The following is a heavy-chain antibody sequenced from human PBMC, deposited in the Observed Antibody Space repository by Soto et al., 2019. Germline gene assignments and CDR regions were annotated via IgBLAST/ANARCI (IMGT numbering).Heavy chain of an antibody. V-gene: IGHV3-30*18. J-gene: IGHJ3*02. Sequence: QVQLVESGGGVVQPGRTLRLSCAAYGFTFSRYGMHRVRQAPGKGLEWVAVISYDGSNKYYAYSVKGRFTISRDNSKNTLYLQMNSLRAEDTAVYYCANTTHDYSVYQDDFDIWGQRTMLTVSS. CDR1: GFTFSRYG. CDR2: ISYDGSNK. CDR3: ANTTHDYSVYQDDFDI. D-gene: IGHD4-17*01.